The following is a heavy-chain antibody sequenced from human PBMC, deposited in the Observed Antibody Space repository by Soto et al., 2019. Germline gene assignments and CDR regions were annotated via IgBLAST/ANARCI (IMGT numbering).Heavy chain of an antibody. CDR3: ARVKATLDRHYYFDY. J-gene: IGHJ4*02. D-gene: IGHD5-12*01. CDR2: IFYTGST. V-gene: IGHV4-30-4*02. CDR1: GGTINSGDYF. Sequence: SSETLSLTCSVSGGTINSGDYFWSWIRQPPGKGLEWIGSIFYTGSTYYKPSLKSRASMSMDTSKILFSLRLRALTAADTAVYFCARVKATLDRHYYFDYWGQGTPVTVSS.